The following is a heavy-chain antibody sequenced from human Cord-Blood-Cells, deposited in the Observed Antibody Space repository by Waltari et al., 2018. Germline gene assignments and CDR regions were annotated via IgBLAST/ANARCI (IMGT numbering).Heavy chain of an antibody. D-gene: IGHD6-6*01. V-gene: IGHV1-2*02. CDR3: ARVDYSSSSRWFDP. J-gene: IGHJ5*02. Sequence: QVQLVQSGAEVKKPGASVKVSCKASGYTFTGYYMHWVRQAPGQGLEWMEGINPKSGGTNYAQKFQGRVTMTRETAISTAYMELSRLRSDDTAVYYCARVDYSSSSRWFDPWGQGTLVTVSS. CDR2: INPKSGGT. CDR1: GYTFTGYY.